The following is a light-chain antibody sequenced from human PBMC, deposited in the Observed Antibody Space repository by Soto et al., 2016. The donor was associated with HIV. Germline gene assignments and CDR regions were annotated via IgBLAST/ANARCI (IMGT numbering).Light chain of an antibody. V-gene: IGKV1-17*01. Sequence: DIQMTQSPSSLSASVGDRVTITCRASQDIRNDLGWYQQKPGKAPKPLIYKTSSLESGVSSRFSGSGSGTEFTLTISSLLPDDFATYYCQHGDTFGQGTKLEIK. CDR1: QDIRND. J-gene: IGKJ2*01. CDR3: QHGDT. CDR2: KTS.